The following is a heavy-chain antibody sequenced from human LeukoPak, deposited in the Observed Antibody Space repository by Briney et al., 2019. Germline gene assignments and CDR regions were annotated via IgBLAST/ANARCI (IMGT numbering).Heavy chain of an antibody. CDR1: GASISSYY. J-gene: IGHJ4*02. D-gene: IGHD4-17*01. CDR2: IYYSGST. CDR3: ARGKRYGDNFDY. Sequence: PSETLSLTCTVSGASISSYYWNWIRQPPGKGLEWIGYIYYSGSTNYNPSLKSRVTISVDTSKNQFSLKLSSVTAADTAVYYCARGKRYGDNFDYRGQGTLVTVSS. V-gene: IGHV4-59*01.